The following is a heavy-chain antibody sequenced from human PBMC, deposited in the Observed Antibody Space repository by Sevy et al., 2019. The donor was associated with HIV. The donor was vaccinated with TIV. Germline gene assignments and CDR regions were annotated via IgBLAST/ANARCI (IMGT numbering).Heavy chain of an antibody. CDR3: ARQGCTKPHDY. Sequence: GGSLRLSCAASGFTFSKYSMSWVRQPPGKGLEWVSTLSFGCGEIDHADSVKGRFTISTDNSKKSLYLQMNNLIAEDTAVYYCARQGCTKPHDYWGQGTLVTVSS. CDR2: LSFGCGEI. V-gene: IGHV3-23*01. CDR1: GFTFSKYS. D-gene: IGHD2-8*01. J-gene: IGHJ4*02.